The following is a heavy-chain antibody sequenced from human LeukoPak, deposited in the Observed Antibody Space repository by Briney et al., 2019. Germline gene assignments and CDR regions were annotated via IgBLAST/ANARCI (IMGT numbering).Heavy chain of an antibody. V-gene: IGHV4-34*01. CDR1: GGSFSGYY. D-gene: IGHD3-10*01. J-gene: IGHJ3*02. CDR3: ARSYYGSGSYSVAFDI. Sequence: PSETLSLTCAVYGGSFSGYYWSWIRQPPGKELEWIGEINHSGSTNYNPSLKSRVTISVDTSKNQFSLKLSSVTAADTAVYYCARSYYGSGSYSVAFDIWGQGTMVTVSS. CDR2: INHSGST.